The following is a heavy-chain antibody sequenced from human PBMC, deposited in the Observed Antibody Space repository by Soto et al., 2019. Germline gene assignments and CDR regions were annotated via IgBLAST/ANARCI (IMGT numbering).Heavy chain of an antibody. J-gene: IGHJ4*02. Sequence: GGSLRLSCASSGFTFASYNMLWVRQAPGKGLEWVGRIKSKTDGGTTDYAAPVKGRFTISRDDSKNTLYLQMNSLKTEDTAVYYCTTEWERPQGFDYWGQGTLVTVSS. CDR1: GFTFASYN. D-gene: IGHD1-26*01. CDR3: TTEWERPQGFDY. V-gene: IGHV3-15*01. CDR2: IKSKTDGGTT.